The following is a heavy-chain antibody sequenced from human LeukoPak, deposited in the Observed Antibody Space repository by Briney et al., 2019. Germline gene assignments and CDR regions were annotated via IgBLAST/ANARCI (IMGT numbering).Heavy chain of an antibody. CDR1: GFTLSSYA. V-gene: IGHV3-23*01. Sequence: GGSLRLSCAASGFTLSSYAMSWVRQAPGKGLEWASAISGSGGSTYYADSVKGRFTISRDNSKNTLYLQMNSLRAEDTAVYYCAKVCLKGFYYYGMDVWGQGTTVTVSS. D-gene: IGHD3-16*01. CDR2: ISGSGGST. CDR3: AKVCLKGFYYYGMDV. J-gene: IGHJ6*02.